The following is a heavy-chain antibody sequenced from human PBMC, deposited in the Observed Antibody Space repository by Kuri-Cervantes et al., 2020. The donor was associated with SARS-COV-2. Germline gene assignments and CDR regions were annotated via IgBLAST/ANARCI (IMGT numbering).Heavy chain of an antibody. V-gene: IGHV3-11*04. CDR2: ISGSGSTI. Sequence: GESLKISCAASGFTFSDYYMSWIRQAPGKGLEWVSYISGSGSTIYYADSVKGRFTISRDNSNNTLYLQMYSLRPEDTAMYYCARDQAFDIWGQGTKVTVSS. J-gene: IGHJ3*02. CDR1: GFTFSDYY. CDR3: ARDQAFDI.